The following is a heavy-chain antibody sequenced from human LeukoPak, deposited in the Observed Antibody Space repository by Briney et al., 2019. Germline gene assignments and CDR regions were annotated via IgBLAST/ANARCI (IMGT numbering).Heavy chain of an antibody. CDR1: GGSFSGHY. D-gene: IGHD2-21*01. Sequence: SETLSLTCAVYGGSFSGHYWNWIRQPPGKGLEWIGEINQSGSTNYNPALESRVTISVDTSKNQFSLKLSSVTAADTAVYYCARGVVIAPQTFDYWGQGTLVTVSS. V-gene: IGHV4-34*01. CDR2: INQSGST. J-gene: IGHJ4*02. CDR3: ARGVVIAPQTFDY.